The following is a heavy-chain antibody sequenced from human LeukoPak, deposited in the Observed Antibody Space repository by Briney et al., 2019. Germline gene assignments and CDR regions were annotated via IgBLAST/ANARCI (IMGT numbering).Heavy chain of an antibody. Sequence: SETLSLTCAVYGGSFSGYYWSWIRQPPGKGLEWIGEINHSGSTNYNPSLKSRVTISVDTSKNQFSLKLSSVTAADTAVYYCASQQTYCGGDCYIGAPYYYYMDVWGKGTTVTVSS. CDR3: ASQQTYCGGDCYIGAPYYYYMDV. J-gene: IGHJ6*03. CDR2: INHSGST. V-gene: IGHV4-34*01. CDR1: GGSFSGYY. D-gene: IGHD2-21*01.